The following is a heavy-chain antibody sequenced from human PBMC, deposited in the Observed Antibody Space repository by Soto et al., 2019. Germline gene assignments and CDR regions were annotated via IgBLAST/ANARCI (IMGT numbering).Heavy chain of an antibody. CDR3: ARNPTPNYYESSGPVTETYYFDY. J-gene: IGHJ4*02. D-gene: IGHD3-22*01. V-gene: IGHV4-30-4*01. CDR1: GGSISSGDYY. CDR2: IYYSGST. Sequence: SETLSLTCTVSGGSISSGDYYWSWIRQPPGKGLEWIGYIYYSGSTYYNPSLKSRVTISVDTSKNQFSLKLSSVTAADTAVYYCARNPTPNYYESSGPVTETYYFDYWGQGTLVTVSS.